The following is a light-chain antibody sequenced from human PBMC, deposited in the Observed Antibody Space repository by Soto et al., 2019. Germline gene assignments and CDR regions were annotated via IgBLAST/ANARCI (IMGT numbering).Light chain of an antibody. CDR1: QSIVTY. J-gene: IGKJ1*01. CDR2: AAS. V-gene: IGKV1-39*01. Sequence: IQMTQSSYTLSASGGDRVTITCRASQSIVTYLNWYLQKPGKAPKLLIYAASSLQSGVPSRFSGSGSGTDFTLTISSLQPEDFATYYCQQSYSTPPTFGQGTKVDIK. CDR3: QQSYSTPPT.